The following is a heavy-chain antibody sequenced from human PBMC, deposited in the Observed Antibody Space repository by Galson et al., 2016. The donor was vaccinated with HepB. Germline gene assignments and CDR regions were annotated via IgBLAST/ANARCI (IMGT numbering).Heavy chain of an antibody. CDR2: ISSASSIK. D-gene: IGHD7-27*01. J-gene: IGHJ4*02. CDR3: ARDHLWAFDY. CDR1: GFTFNTYG. V-gene: IGHV3-48*04. Sequence: SLRLSCADSGFTFNTYGMNWVRQAPGKGLEWVSYISSASSIKYYADSVKGRFTISRDNARHSLYLQMNSLRAEDTAVYYCARDHLWAFDYWGQGTLVTVSS.